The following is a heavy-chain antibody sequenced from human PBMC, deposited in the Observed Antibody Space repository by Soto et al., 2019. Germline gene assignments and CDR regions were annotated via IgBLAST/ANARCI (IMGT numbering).Heavy chain of an antibody. D-gene: IGHD3-9*01. CDR3: AIVDILTVYGCMDV. J-gene: IGHJ6*02. CDR2: IYYSGST. Sequence: QVQLQESGPGLVKPSQTLSLTCIVSGDSIRSGNHYWSWVRQTPGKGLEWIGYIYYSGSTYYSPSLKGRVTISADTSKNQFSLKLSSVTVADTAVYYCAIVDILTVYGCMDVWGQGTTVTVSS. V-gene: IGHV4-30-4*01. CDR1: GDSIRSGNHY.